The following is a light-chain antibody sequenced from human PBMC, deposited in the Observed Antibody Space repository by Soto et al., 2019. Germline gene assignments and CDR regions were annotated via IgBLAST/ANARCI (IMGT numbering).Light chain of an antibody. Sequence: EIVMTQSASTLSGSLGERATLSCRASQSVRSNLAWYQQKPGQAPRLLMYGASSRATGIPDRFSGSGYGTDFNLTISRLEPEDFAVYSCQQYASSPWTFGQGTKVDIK. V-gene: IGKV3-20*01. CDR1: QSVRSN. J-gene: IGKJ1*01. CDR2: GAS. CDR3: QQYASSPWT.